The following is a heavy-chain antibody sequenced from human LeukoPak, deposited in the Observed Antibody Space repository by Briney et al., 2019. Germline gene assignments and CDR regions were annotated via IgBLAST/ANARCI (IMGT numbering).Heavy chain of an antibody. J-gene: IGHJ4*02. CDR1: GFTFSSHA. CDR3: ATWSSGWQFDY. Sequence: GGSLRLSCAASGFTFSSHAMSWVRQAPGKGLQWVAHIKEDGGETYYAESVKGRFTVSRDNGKTSVYLQMNSLRAEDTAVYYCATWSSGWQFDYWGQGTLVSVSS. V-gene: IGHV3-7*05. CDR2: IKEDGGET. D-gene: IGHD6-19*01.